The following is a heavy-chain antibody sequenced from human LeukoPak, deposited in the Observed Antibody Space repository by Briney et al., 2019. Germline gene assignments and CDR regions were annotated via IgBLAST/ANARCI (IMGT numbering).Heavy chain of an antibody. J-gene: IGHJ4*02. D-gene: IGHD6-25*01. CDR1: GYTFTGYY. CDR2: INPNSGGT. V-gene: IGHV1-2*02. CDR3: ARVSGKYRLFDY. Sequence: ASVKVSCKASGYTFTGYYMHWVRRAPGQGLEWMGWINPNSGGTNYAQKFQGRVTMTRDTSISTAYMELSRLRSDDTAVYYCARVSGKYRLFDYWGQGTLVTVSS.